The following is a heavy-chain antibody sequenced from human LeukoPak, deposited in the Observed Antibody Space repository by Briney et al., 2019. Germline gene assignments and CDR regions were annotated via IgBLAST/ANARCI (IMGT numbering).Heavy chain of an antibody. D-gene: IGHD3-10*01. CDR2: KSYDGSNK. CDR3: AKPGSGSYNYYFDY. CDR1: GFTFSSYG. J-gene: IGHJ4*02. V-gene: IGHV3-30*18. Sequence: PGGSLRLSCAASGFTFSSYGMHWVRQAPGRGLEWVALKSYDGSNKYYADSVKGRFTISRDNSENTLYLQMNSLRAEDTAVYYCAKPGSGSYNYYFDYWGQGTLVTVSS.